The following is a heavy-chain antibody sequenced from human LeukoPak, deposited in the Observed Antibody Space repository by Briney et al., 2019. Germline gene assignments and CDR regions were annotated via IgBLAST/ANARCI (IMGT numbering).Heavy chain of an antibody. D-gene: IGHD3-9*01. J-gene: IGHJ4*02. Sequence: SGPTLVKPTQTLTLTCAFSGFSLSTSGVVVGWIRQPPGKALEWLASIYWNDDKRYSPSLKSRFTITKDTSENQVVLSLTNMDPVDTATYYCAHSKGGLVPFDYWGQGTLVTVSS. CDR1: GFSLSTSGVV. CDR2: IYWNDDK. V-gene: IGHV2-5*01. CDR3: AHSKGGLVPFDY.